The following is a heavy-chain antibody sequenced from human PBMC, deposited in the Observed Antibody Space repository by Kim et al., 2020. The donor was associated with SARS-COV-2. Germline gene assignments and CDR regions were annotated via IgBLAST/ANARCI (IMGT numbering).Heavy chain of an antibody. CDR3: ARQGVVGATSAFDI. J-gene: IGHJ3*02. D-gene: IGHD1-26*01. Sequence: ADSVKGRFPISRDNSKNTLYLQMNSLRAEDTAVYYCARQGVVGATSAFDIWGQGTMVTVSS. V-gene: IGHV3-33*01.